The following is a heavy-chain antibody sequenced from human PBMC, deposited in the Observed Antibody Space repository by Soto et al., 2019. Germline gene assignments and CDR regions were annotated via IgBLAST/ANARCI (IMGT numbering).Heavy chain of an antibody. J-gene: IGHJ5*01. Sequence: QITLKESGPTLVKPTQTLTLTCTFSGFSLSTHGVGVGWVRQPAGKAREWLALIYLDDYKRYSAPLNSRLTIPKDPTKNQVVLTMTIMDPVDTATYYCAHARLYCTGGSCSTWFDSWGQGTLVTVSS. CDR2: IYLDDYK. D-gene: IGHD2-15*01. CDR3: AHARLYCTGGSCSTWFDS. CDR1: GFSLSTHGVG. V-gene: IGHV2-5*02.